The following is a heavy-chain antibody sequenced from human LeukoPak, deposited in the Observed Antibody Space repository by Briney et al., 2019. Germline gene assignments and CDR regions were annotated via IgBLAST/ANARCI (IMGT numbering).Heavy chain of an antibody. D-gene: IGHD3-9*01. CDR2: IYYSGST. V-gene: IGHV4-59*01. CDR1: GGSISSYY. J-gene: IGHJ5*02. Sequence: PSETLSLTCTVSGGSISSYYWSWIRQPPGKGLEWIGYIYYSGSTNYNPSLKSRVTISVDTSKNQFSLKLSSVTAADTAVYYCARAGQYDILTGYNNWFDPWGQGTLVTVSS. CDR3: ARAGQYDILTGYNNWFDP.